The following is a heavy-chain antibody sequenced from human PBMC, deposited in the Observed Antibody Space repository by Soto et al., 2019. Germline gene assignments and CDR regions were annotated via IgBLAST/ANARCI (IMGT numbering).Heavy chain of an antibody. J-gene: IGHJ4*02. CDR2: ITASNGNT. Sequence: QVHLVQSGAEVKKPGASVKVSCKASGYTFTSYGITWLRQAPGQGLXWMGWITASNGNTNYAQTLQGRVTMTTDTSTSTVYMELRSLRSXXXXXXXXXXXXXXXXXXFFDYWGQGTLVTVSS. V-gene: IGHV1-18*01. CDR1: GYTFTSYG. CDR3: XXXXXXXXXXFFDY.